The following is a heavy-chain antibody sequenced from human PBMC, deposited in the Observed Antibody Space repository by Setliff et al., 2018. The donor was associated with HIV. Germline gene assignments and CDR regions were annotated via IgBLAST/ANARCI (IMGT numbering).Heavy chain of an antibody. D-gene: IGHD3-22*01. CDR1: GYSFTSYW. CDR2: IYPGDSDT. Sequence: GESLKISCKGSGYSFTSYWIGWVRQMPGKGLEWMGIIYPGDSDTRYSPSFQGQVTISADKSISTAYLQWSSLKASDTAMYYCARPTYYYDSSGYYDVLTGVNWLDPWGQGTLVTVS. V-gene: IGHV5-51*01. J-gene: IGHJ5*02. CDR3: ARPTYYYDSSGYYDVLTGVNWLDP.